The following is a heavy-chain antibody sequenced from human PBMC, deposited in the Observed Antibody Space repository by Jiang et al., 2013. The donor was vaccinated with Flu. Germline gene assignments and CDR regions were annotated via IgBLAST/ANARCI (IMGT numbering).Heavy chain of an antibody. CDR3: AKDMTNFGWNDAFDI. CDR1: GFTFDDYA. Sequence: VQLVESGGGLVQPGRSLRLSCAASGFTFDDYAMHWVRQAPGKGLEWVSGISWNSGSIGYADSVKGRFTISRDNAKNSLYLQMNSLRAEDTALYYCAKDMTNFGWNDAFDIWGQGTMVTVSS. J-gene: IGHJ3*02. D-gene: IGHD3-9*01. V-gene: IGHV3-9*01. CDR2: ISWNSGSI.